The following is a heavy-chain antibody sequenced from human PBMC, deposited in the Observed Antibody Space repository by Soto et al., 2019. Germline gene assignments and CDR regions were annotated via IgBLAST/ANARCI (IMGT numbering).Heavy chain of an antibody. Sequence: SLRLSCAASGFTFDDYAMHWVRQAPGKGLEWVSGISWNSGSIGYADSVKGRFTISRDNAKNSLYLQMNSLRAEDTALYYCAKDISDRYSYTIDYWGQGTLVTVSS. V-gene: IGHV3-9*01. J-gene: IGHJ4*02. CDR3: AKDISDRYSYTIDY. CDR1: GFTFDDYA. CDR2: ISWNSGSI. D-gene: IGHD5-18*01.